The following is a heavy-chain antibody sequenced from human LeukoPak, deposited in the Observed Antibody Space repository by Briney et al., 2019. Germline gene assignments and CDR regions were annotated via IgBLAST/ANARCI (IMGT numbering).Heavy chain of an antibody. J-gene: IGHJ4*02. CDR1: GFTFSNYA. CDR2: ITARADST. V-gene: IGHV3-23*01. Sequence: PGGSLRLSCAASGFTFSNYAMSWVRQAPGKGLEWVSGITARADSTYYADSVKGRVTISRDNSKNTLYLQMNSLRAEDTAVYYCARGPYLYFDYWGQGTLVTVSS. CDR3: ARGPYLYFDY.